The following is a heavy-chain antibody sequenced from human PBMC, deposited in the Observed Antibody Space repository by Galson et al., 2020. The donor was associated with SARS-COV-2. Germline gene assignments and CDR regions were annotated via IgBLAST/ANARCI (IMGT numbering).Heavy chain of an antibody. D-gene: IGHD6-19*01. J-gene: IGHJ4*02. CDR1: GFTFSSYG. Sequence: QLGESLKISCAASGFTFSSYGMHWVRQAPGQGLEWAAVIWYDGSNKYYADSVKGRFTISRDNSKNTLYLQMNSLRAEDTAVYYCARDFGIAVGDPENYFDYWCQGTLVAVSS. V-gene: IGHV3-33*01. CDR3: ARDFGIAVGDPENYFDY. CDR2: IWYDGSNK.